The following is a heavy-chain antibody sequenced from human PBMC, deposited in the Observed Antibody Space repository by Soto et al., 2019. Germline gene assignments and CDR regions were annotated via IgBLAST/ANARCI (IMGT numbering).Heavy chain of an antibody. CDR2: IYTSGST. CDR3: AREGYSGYDSSYYYGMDV. V-gene: IGHV4-4*07. CDR1: GGSISSYY. D-gene: IGHD5-12*01. J-gene: IGHJ6*02. Sequence: LSLTCTVSGGSISSYYWSWIRQPAGKGLEWIGRIYTSGSTNYNPSLKSRVTMSVDTSKNQFSLKLSSVTAADTAVYYCAREGYSGYDSSYYYGMDVWGQGTTVTVSS.